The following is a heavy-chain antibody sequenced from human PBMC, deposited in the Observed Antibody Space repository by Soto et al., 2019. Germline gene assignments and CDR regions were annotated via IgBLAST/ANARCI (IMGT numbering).Heavy chain of an antibody. J-gene: IGHJ4*02. D-gene: IGHD4-17*01. CDR1: GFTFDDYA. CDR3: AKGASTTVFAFNDY. CDR2: ISWNSGNL. Sequence: EVQLVESGGGLVQPGRSLRLSCAASGFTFDDYAMHWVRQPPGKGLEWVSSISWNSGNLGYADSVKGRFTISRDNAKNSLYLQMNSLRGEDTALYYCAKGASTTVFAFNDYLGQGTLVTVSS. V-gene: IGHV3-9*01.